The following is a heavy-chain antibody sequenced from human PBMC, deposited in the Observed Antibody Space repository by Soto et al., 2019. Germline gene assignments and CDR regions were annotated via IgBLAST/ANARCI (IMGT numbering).Heavy chain of an antibody. CDR3: ARVYYDSRYYYGMDV. CDR1: GFTFSSYG. V-gene: IGHV3-33*01. Sequence: QVQLVESGGGVVQPGRSLRLSCAASGFTFSSYGMHWVRQAPGKGLGWVAVIWYDGSNKYYADSVKGRFTISRDNSKNTLYLQMNSLRAEDTAVYYCARVYYDSRYYYGMDVWGQGTTVTVSS. D-gene: IGHD3-3*01. CDR2: IWYDGSNK. J-gene: IGHJ6*02.